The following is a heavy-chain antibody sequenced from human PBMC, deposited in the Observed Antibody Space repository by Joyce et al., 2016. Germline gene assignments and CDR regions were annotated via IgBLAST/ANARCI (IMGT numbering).Heavy chain of an antibody. Sequence: QVQLQQWGAGLLKPSETLSFTCAVSGGPFRGFFWTWVRQPPGKGLEWIGDINNSGVTNYNPSLKTRVTFSVETSKNQFSLKLTSLSAADTAVYYCARSQWLAPLMYWGQGTPVTVSS. CDR1: GGPFRGFF. CDR2: INNSGVT. CDR3: ARSQWLAPLMY. D-gene: IGHD6-19*01. V-gene: IGHV4-34*01. J-gene: IGHJ4*02.